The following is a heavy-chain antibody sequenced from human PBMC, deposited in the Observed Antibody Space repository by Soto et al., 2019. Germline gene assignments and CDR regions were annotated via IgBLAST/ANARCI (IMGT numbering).Heavy chain of an antibody. J-gene: IGHJ5*02. D-gene: IGHD3-22*01. Sequence: PSETLSLTCTVSGGSISSSSYYWGWIRQPPGKGLEWIGSIYYSGSTYYNPSLKSRVTISVDTSKNQFSLKLSSVTAADTAVYYCARQIREEYYYDSSGPDPWGQGTLVTVSS. V-gene: IGHV4-39*01. CDR2: IYYSGST. CDR1: GGSISSSSYY. CDR3: ARQIREEYYYDSSGPDP.